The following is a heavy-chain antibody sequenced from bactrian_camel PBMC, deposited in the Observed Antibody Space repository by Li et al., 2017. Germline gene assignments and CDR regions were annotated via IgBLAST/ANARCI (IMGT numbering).Heavy chain of an antibody. CDR3: AASSDRYAVCPLLISRYKF. D-gene: IGHD1*01. Sequence: HVQLVESGGGSVQAGGSLRLSCTAPGSTFDDGEMGWYRQDPGNECELVATISSDGDTYYADAVKGRFSISRDNAKNTVYLQMDTLKPEDGAMYYCAASSDRYAVCPLLISRYKFWGQGTQVTVS. CDR2: ISSDGDT. V-gene: IGHV3S55*01. J-gene: IGHJ4*01. CDR1: GSTFDDGE.